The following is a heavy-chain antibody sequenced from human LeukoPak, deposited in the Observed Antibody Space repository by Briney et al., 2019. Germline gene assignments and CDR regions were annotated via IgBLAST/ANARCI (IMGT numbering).Heavy chain of an antibody. J-gene: IGHJ4*02. V-gene: IGHV1-69*04. CDR3: ARDPGAGGDNDY. CDR1: GGTFSSYA. D-gene: IGHD2-21*02. CDR2: IIPILGIA. Sequence: SVKVSCKASGGTFSSYAISWVRQAPGQGLEWMGRIIPILGIANYAQKFQGRVTITADKSTSTAYMELSSLRSEDTAVYYCARDPGAGGDNDYWGQGTLVTVSS.